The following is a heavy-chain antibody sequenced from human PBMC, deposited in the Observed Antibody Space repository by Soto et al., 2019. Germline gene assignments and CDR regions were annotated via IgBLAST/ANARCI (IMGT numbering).Heavy chain of an antibody. CDR1: GYTLMDLS. V-gene: IGHV1-24*01. CDR3: TAVLDGTFFGLPTAH. Sequence: QVPLVQSGAEVKKPGASLRVSCKDSGYTLMDLSINWVRQAPGGGLEWMGGVEAESGEIIYAQKFQGRVTMTGDTATGTVNSELSSLTADEKAVYYCTAVLDGTFFGLPTAHWGQGAQVTVSS. CDR2: VEAESGEI. J-gene: IGHJ4*02. D-gene: IGHD3-16*01.